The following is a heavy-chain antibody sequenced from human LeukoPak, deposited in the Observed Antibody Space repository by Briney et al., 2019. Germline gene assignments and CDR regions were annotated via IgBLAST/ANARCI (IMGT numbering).Heavy chain of an antibody. J-gene: IGHJ6*03. CDR1: GYTFTSYY. V-gene: IGHV1-46*01. Sequence: ASVEVSCKASGYTFTSYYMHWVRQAPGQGLEWMGIINPSGGSTSYAQKFQGRVTMTRDMSTSTVYMELSSLRSEDTAVYYCARDGSGWTIYYYYYMDVWGKGTTVTVSS. CDR3: ARDGSGWTIYYYYYMDV. D-gene: IGHD6-19*01. CDR2: INPSGGST.